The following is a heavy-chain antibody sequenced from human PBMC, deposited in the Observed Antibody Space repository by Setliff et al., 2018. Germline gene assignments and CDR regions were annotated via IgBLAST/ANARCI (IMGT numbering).Heavy chain of an antibody. CDR3: ARDCRIGDGEYYFDY. CDR2: IWYDGSKN. D-gene: IGHD3-10*01. V-gene: IGHV3-33*08. CDR1: GFTFSSYG. Sequence: PAESLPLSCTASGFTFSSYGMHGVRQPPGEGREWVAVIWYDGSKNYYADSVKGRFTISRDNSKSTLFLQVNSVRAEDTAVYYCARDCRIGDGEYYFDYWGHGTLVTVSS. J-gene: IGHJ4*01.